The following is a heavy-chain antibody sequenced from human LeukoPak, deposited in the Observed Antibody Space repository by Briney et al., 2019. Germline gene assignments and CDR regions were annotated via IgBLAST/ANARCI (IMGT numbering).Heavy chain of an antibody. CDR2: INPNSGGT. D-gene: IGHD3-22*01. Sequence: GASVKVSCKASGYTFTGYYIHWVRQAPGQGLEWMGWINPNSGGTNYAQKFQGRVTMTRDTSISTAYMELSRLRSDDTAVYYCASKTIDYDSSGYYVVGAFDIWGQGTMVTVSS. CDR1: GYTFTGYY. CDR3: ASKTIDYDSSGYYVVGAFDI. V-gene: IGHV1-2*02. J-gene: IGHJ3*02.